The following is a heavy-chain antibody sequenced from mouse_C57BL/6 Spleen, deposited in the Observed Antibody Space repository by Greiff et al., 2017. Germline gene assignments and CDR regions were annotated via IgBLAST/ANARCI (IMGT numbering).Heavy chain of an antibody. CDR1: GYAFTNYL. J-gene: IGHJ4*01. CDR3: AREDVDYAMDY. CDR2: INPGSGGT. Sequence: QVQLQQSGAELVRPGTSVKVSCKASGYAFTNYLIEWVKQRPGQGLEWIGVINPGSGGTNYNEKFKGKATLTADKSSSTAYMQLSSLTSEDSAVYFCAREDVDYAMDYWDQGTSVTVSS. V-gene: IGHV1-54*01.